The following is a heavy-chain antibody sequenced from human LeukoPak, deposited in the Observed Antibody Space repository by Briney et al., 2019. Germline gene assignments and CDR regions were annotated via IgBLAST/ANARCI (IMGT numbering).Heavy chain of an antibody. CDR3: ARVTGYVMEDYFDY. J-gene: IGHJ4*02. V-gene: IGHV4-59*01. CDR2: IYYSGST. CDR1: GGSISSYY. D-gene: IGHD6-13*01. Sequence: PSETLSLTCTVSGGSISSYYWSWIRQPPGKGLEWIGYIYYSGSTNYNPSLESRVTISVDTSKNQFSLRLSSVTAADTAVYYCARVTGYVMEDYFDYWGQGTLVTVSS.